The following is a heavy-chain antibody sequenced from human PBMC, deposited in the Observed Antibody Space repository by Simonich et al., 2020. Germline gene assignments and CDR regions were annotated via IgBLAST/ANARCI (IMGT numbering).Heavy chain of an antibody. CDR1: GFTFSSYA. D-gene: IGHD3-22*01. J-gene: IGHJ3*02. CDR3: AKDLGERITMIVVVIDAFDI. CDR2: ISGSGGST. V-gene: IGHV3-23*01. Sequence: GGGLVQPGGSLRLSCAASGFTFSSYAMSWVRQAPGKGLEWVSAISGSGGSTYYADSVKGRFTISRDNYKNTLYLQMNSLRAEDTAVYYCAKDLGERITMIVVVIDAFDIWGQGTMVTVSS.